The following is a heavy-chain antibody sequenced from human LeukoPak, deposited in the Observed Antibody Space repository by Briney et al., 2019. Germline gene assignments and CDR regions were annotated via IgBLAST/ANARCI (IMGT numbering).Heavy chain of an antibody. CDR1: GGTSSSYA. V-gene: IGHV1-69*13. J-gene: IGHJ6*02. CDR3: ARVLRFLEWPPYYYYYYGMDV. Sequence: SVKVSCKASGGTSSSYAISWVRQAPGQGLEWMGGIIPIFGTANYAQKFQGRVTITADESTSTAYMELSSLRSEDTAVYYCARVLRFLEWPPYYYYYYGMDVWGQGTTVTVSS. D-gene: IGHD3-3*01. CDR2: IIPIFGTA.